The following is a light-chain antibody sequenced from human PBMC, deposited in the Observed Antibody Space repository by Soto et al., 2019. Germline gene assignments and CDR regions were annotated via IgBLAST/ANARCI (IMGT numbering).Light chain of an antibody. V-gene: IGKV3-11*01. CDR1: QSVSSY. Sequence: EIVLTQSPATLSLSPGERATLSCRASQSVSSYLAWYQQKPGQAPRLLIYDASNRATGIPDRFSGSGSGTDFTLTISRLEPEDFATYYCQQYNGYSTWTFGQGTKVDI. J-gene: IGKJ1*01. CDR2: DAS. CDR3: QQYNGYSTWT.